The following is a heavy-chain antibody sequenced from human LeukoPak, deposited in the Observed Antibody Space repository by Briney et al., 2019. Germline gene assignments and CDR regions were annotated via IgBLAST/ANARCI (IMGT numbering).Heavy chain of an antibody. CDR2: IKSDGSSA. Sequence: PGGSLRLSCAASGFTFSSYWMHWVRQAPGKGLVWVSRIKSDGSSASYADSVKGRFTISRDNAKNTLNLQMNSLRADDTAVYYCGGGAYFDYWGRGTLVTVPS. CDR3: GGGAYFDY. J-gene: IGHJ4*02. D-gene: IGHD3-16*01. CDR1: GFTFSSYW. V-gene: IGHV3-74*01.